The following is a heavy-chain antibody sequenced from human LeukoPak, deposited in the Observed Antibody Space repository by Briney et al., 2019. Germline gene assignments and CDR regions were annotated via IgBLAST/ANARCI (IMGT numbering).Heavy chain of an antibody. J-gene: IGHJ4*02. D-gene: IGHD3-16*01. CDR1: GYRFTRYW. V-gene: IGHV5-51*01. Sequence: PGESLKISCEGSGYRFTRYWIGWVRQMPGKGLEWMGIIYPGDSDTRYSPSFQGQVTLLVDKSITTAYLQWSSLKASDTAMYYCATSPIEGGLGGNYYWGQGTLVTVSS. CDR3: ATSPIEGGLGGNYY. CDR2: IYPGDSDT.